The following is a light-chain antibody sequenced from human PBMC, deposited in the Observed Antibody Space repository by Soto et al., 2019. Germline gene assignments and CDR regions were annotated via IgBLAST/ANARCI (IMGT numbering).Light chain of an antibody. CDR1: QSVLYSSTNKKY. Sequence: DIVMTQSLESLAVSLGERATINCKSSQSVLYSSTNKKYLAWYQQKEGQPPRLLIYWAFTRESGVPDRFSGRGSGTDFTLTISSLQAEDVAVYYCQQYYSLPPTFGGGTKVEIK. J-gene: IGKJ4*01. CDR3: QQYYSLPPT. CDR2: WAF. V-gene: IGKV4-1*01.